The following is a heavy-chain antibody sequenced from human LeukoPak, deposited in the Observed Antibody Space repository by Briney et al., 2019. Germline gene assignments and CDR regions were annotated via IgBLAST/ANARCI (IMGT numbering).Heavy chain of an antibody. CDR2: ICYSGST. Sequence: MASETLSLTCTVGGRFEISSSDECGRIRQPPGKGLEWIGFICYSGSTSYNPSLKSRVTISVDTNTNQFSLKLRSVPAADESAYYCARHRAFSSCHYFDLWGQGTLVPVSS. CDR1: GRFEISSSDE. J-gene: IGHJ4*02. CDR3: ARHRAFSSCHYFDL. V-gene: IGHV4-39*01. D-gene: IGHD6-13*01.